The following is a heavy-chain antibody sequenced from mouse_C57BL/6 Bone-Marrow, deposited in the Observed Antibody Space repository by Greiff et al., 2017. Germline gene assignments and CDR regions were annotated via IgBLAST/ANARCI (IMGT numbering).Heavy chain of an antibody. Sequence: VQLQQSGAELVKPGASVKLSCTASGFNIKDYYMHWVKQRTEQGLEWIGRIDPEDGETKYAPKFQGQAPIAADTSSHTAYLQLSSLTSEDTAVYYCARPNTTVVATDFDVWGTGTTVTVSS. V-gene: IGHV14-2*01. J-gene: IGHJ1*03. D-gene: IGHD1-1*01. CDR2: IDPEDGET. CDR3: ARPNTTVVATDFDV. CDR1: GFNIKDYY.